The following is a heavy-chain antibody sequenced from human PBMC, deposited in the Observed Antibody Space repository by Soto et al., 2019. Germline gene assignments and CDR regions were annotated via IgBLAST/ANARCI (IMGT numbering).Heavy chain of an antibody. Sequence: QVQLQESGPGLVKPSETLSLICTVSGDSVSGGGYYWTWILQPPGKGLEWTGYISFTGDTTSNPSLRSQVTISMHTSKNQASLKLTSATAADTALDSCSRGGHYNHSMIWGPGTLVTVSS. CDR3: SRGGHYNHSMI. CDR1: GDSVSGGGYY. V-gene: IGHV4-61*08. D-gene: IGHD3-9*01. CDR2: ISFTGDT. J-gene: IGHJ4*02.